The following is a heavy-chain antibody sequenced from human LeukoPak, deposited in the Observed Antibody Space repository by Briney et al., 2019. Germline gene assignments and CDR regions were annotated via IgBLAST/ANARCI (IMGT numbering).Heavy chain of an antibody. CDR1: GGSISTYN. CDR2: IYTSGST. Sequence: SETLSLTCTVSGGSISTYNWTWTRQPAGEGLEWIGRIYTSGSTNYNPSLKSRVTMSVDTSKNQFSLKLTSVTAADTAVYFCATEYYFAMDVWGQGTTVTVSS. V-gene: IGHV4-4*07. CDR3: ATEYYFAMDV. J-gene: IGHJ6*02.